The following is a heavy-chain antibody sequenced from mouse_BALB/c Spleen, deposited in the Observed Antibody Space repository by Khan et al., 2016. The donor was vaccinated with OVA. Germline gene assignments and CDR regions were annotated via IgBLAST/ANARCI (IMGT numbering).Heavy chain of an antibody. CDR2: ISSGGSYT. CDR1: GFTFSTYG. V-gene: IGHV5-6*01. D-gene: IGHD1-1*01. CDR3: ARVAYYYDSEGFAY. J-gene: IGHJ3*01. Sequence: EVELVESGGDLVKPEGSLKLSCAASGFTFSTYGMSWVRQTPDKRLEWVATISSGGSYTYYPDSVQGRFTISRDNAKNTLYLQMSSLKSEDTVMFYCARVAYYYDSEGFAYWGQGTLVTVSA.